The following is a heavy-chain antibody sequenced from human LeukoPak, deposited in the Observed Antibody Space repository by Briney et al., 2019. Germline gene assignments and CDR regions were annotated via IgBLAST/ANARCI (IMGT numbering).Heavy chain of an antibody. J-gene: IGHJ4*02. Sequence: GRSLRLSCAASGFTFSRYWMHWVRQAPGKGLVWVSRINSGGSSTTYADSVKGRFTISRDDAKNTLYLQMNSLRADDTAVYYCARAIDSSGFYYGITWGQGTLVTVSS. CDR1: GFTFSRYW. V-gene: IGHV3-74*01. CDR3: ARAIDSSGFYYGIT. D-gene: IGHD3-22*01. CDR2: INSGGSST.